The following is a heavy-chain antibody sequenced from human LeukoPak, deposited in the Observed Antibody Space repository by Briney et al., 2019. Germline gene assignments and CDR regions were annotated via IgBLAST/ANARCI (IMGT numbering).Heavy chain of an antibody. CDR3: ARLREIPVFGVVTKSTSYFDY. Sequence: GGSLRLSCSASGFNFKTHTMNWVRQAPGKGLEWVSHIYSGGFTQFAGSVRGRFTMSRDSSKNTLYLQMNSLRAEDTAVYYCARLREIPVFGVVTKSTSYFDYWGQGTLVTVSS. V-gene: IGHV3-66*01. D-gene: IGHD3-3*01. CDR1: GFNFKTHT. CDR2: IYSGGFT. J-gene: IGHJ4*02.